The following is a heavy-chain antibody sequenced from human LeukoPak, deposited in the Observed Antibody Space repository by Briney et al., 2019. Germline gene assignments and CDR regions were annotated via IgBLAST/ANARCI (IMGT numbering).Heavy chain of an antibody. CDR1: GCTFTGYY. CDR2: INPNSGDT. D-gene: IGHD3-10*01. V-gene: IGHV1-2*02. J-gene: IGHJ3*02. CDR3: ARGRLGSGSQYDAFDI. Sequence: ASVKVSCKASGCTFTGYYMHWVRQAPGQGLEWMGWINPNSGDTNYAQKFQGRVTMTRDTSISTAYMELSRLTSDDTAVFYCARGRLGSGSQYDAFDIWGQGTMVTVSS.